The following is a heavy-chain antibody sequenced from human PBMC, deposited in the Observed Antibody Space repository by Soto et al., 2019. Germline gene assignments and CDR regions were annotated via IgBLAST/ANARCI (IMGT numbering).Heavy chain of an antibody. CDR1: GGTFSSYA. D-gene: IGHD1-7*01. CDR2: IIPIFGTA. V-gene: IGHV1-69*13. J-gene: IGHJ3*01. Sequence: GASVKVSCKASGGTFSSYAISWVRQAPGQGLEWMGGIIPIFGTANYAQKFQGRVTITADESTSTAYMELSSLRSEDTAVYYCARGDRGWNYLPPPSWGQGTMVTVSS. CDR3: ARGDRGWNYLPPPS.